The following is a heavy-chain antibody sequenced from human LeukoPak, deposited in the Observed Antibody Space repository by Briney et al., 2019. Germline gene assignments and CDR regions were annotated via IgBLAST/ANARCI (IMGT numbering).Heavy chain of an antibody. J-gene: IGHJ4*02. Sequence: ASVTVSCKASGYIFTSYYMHWVRQAPGQGLQWMGIINPSSGSTTYAQKFQGRVTMTRDMSMSTAYMELSSLSSDGTAVYYCARYVRGYSDYELATTDYWGQGTLVTVSS. V-gene: IGHV1-46*01. CDR2: INPSSGST. CDR3: ARYVRGYSDYELATTDY. D-gene: IGHD5-12*01. CDR1: GYIFTSYY.